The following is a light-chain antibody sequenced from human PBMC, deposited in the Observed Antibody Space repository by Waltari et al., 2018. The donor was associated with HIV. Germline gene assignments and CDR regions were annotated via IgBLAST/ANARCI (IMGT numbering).Light chain of an antibody. J-gene: IGLJ2*01. V-gene: IGLV2-23*02. CDR2: EVI. CDR3: CSYAGNNLV. Sequence: QSALTQPASVSGSPGQSITVSCTGTSRAFGHYDLVSWYQQHPGKVPKVIIYEVIKRPSGVSNRFSGSKSGNTASLTISGLQPEDEADYYCCSYAGNNLVFGGGTKLTVL. CDR1: SRAFGHYDL.